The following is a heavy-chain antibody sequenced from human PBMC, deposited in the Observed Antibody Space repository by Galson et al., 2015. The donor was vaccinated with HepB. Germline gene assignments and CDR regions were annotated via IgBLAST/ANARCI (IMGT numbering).Heavy chain of an antibody. J-gene: IGHJ4*02. CDR3: ARVADVDYGDHSHFDY. V-gene: IGHV3-11*06. Sequence: SLRLSCAASGFTFSDYYMSWIRRAPGKGLEWLSYISHSTLYTNYADSVKGRITISRDNARNSLYLQLHSLRAEDTAVYYCARVADVDYGDHSHFDYWGQGTLVTVSS. D-gene: IGHD4-17*01. CDR1: GFTFSDYY. CDR2: ISHSTLYT.